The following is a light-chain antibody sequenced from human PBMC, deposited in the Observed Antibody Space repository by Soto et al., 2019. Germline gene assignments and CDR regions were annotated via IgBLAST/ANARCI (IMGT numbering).Light chain of an antibody. Sequence: QSALTQPASVSGSPGQSITISCTGTSSDVNDYNYVSWYQQYPGKAPKLVIYEVTHRPSGVSSRFSGSKSGITASLTTSGLQAEDEAYYYCSSYTSRTTLGFGGGTKVTVL. CDR3: SSYTSRTTLG. CDR2: EVT. V-gene: IGLV2-14*01. J-gene: IGLJ2*01. CDR1: SSDVNDYNY.